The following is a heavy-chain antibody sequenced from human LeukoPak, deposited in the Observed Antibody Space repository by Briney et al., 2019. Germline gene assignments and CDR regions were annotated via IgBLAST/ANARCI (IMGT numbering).Heavy chain of an antibody. D-gene: IGHD3-3*01. CDR1: GYTFTSYG. V-gene: IGHV1-18*01. J-gene: IGHJ6*03. CDR3: ARDLPDYDFWSGYFGGLVGGCYYYMDV. CDR2: ISAYNGNT. Sequence: GASVKVSCKASGYTFTSYGISWVRQAPGQGLEWMGWISAYNGNTNYAQKLQGRVTMTTDTSTSTAYMELRSLRSDDTAVYYCARDLPDYDFWSGYFGGLVGGCYYYMDVWGKGTTVTVSS.